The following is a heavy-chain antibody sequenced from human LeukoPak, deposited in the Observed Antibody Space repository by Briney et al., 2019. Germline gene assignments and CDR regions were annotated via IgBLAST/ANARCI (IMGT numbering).Heavy chain of an antibody. CDR3: ARFGCVWDTHSSDAFDM. Sequence: PSETLSLTYGVSGYSISRYYYLGSIRQPPGKGLEWIGNIYHIESTHYNPSLKSRVTISPDTSKNQFSLKLTSVTASDTAVYYFARFGCVWDTHSSDAFDMWGQGTMVTVSS. CDR2: IYHIEST. CDR1: GYSISRYYY. D-gene: IGHD3-16*01. V-gene: IGHV4-38-2*01. J-gene: IGHJ3*02.